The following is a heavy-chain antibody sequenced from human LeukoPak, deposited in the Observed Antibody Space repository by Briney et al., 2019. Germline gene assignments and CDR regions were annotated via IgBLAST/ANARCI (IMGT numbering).Heavy chain of an antibody. V-gene: IGHV1-18*01. Sequence: GASLKVSCKASGYSFTNYEFTWVRQAPGQGLEWMGWINANNGNTNYAQRLQGRVTMTIDTSTNTAYMELRSLRSDDTAVYYCARAAPRDCTNGICWVDYWGQGTLVTVSS. CDR1: GYSFTNYE. D-gene: IGHD2-8*01. CDR3: ARAAPRDCTNGICWVDY. CDR2: INANNGNT. J-gene: IGHJ4*02.